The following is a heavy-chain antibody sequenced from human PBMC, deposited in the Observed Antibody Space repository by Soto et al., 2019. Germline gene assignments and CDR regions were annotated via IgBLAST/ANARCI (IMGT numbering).Heavy chain of an antibody. CDR3: ARGVAARPGYYYGLDV. Sequence: SETLSLTSTVSSGSISSYYWSWIRQPAGKGLEWIGRIYTSGSTNYNPSLKSRVTMSVDTSKNQFSLKLSSVTAADTAVYYCARGVAARPGYYYGLDVWGQGTTVTVSS. D-gene: IGHD6-6*01. V-gene: IGHV4-4*07. CDR1: SGSISSYY. J-gene: IGHJ6*02. CDR2: IYTSGST.